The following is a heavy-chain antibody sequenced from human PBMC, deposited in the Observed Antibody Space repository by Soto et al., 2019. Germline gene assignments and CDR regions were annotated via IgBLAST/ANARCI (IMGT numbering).Heavy chain of an antibody. D-gene: IGHD5-18*01. CDR2: IYSGGST. J-gene: IGHJ3*02. V-gene: IGHV3-53*01. CDR3: ARDRGRGVQLWLRDDAFDI. Sequence: GGSLRLSCAASGFTVSSNYMSWVRQAPGKGLEWVSVIYSGGSTYYADSVKGRFTISRDNSKNTLYLQMNSLRAEDTAVYYCARDRGRGVQLWLRDDAFDIWRQGTMVTVSS. CDR1: GFTVSSNY.